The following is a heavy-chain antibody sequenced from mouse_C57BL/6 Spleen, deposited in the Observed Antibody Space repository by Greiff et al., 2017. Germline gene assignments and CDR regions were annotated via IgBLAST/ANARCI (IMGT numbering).Heavy chain of an antibody. CDR3: ARGGTTVVPFAY. Sequence: QVQLQQPGAELVKPGASVKLSCKASGYTFTSYWMQWVKQRPGQGLEWIGEIDPADSYTNYNQKFKGKATLTVDTSSSTAYMQLSSLTSEDSAVYYCARGGTTVVPFAYWGQGTLVTVAA. CDR2: IDPADSYT. V-gene: IGHV1-50*01. CDR1: GYTFTSYW. J-gene: IGHJ3*01. D-gene: IGHD1-1*01.